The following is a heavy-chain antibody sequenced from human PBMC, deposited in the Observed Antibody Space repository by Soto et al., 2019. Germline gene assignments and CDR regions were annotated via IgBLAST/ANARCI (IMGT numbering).Heavy chain of an antibody. CDR2: FFIGGNT. CDR3: ARERPDGARLDP. V-gene: IGHV4-39*02. J-gene: IGHJ5*01. D-gene: IGHD6-6*01. Sequence: PSETLSLTCTVSGGSISSSTYYWGWMRQPPGKGLEWIASFFIGGNTYYNPSLKSRVTISVDTSKNQFSLELSSVTAADTAVYYCARERPDGARLDPWGQGTLVTVSS. CDR1: GGSISSSTYY.